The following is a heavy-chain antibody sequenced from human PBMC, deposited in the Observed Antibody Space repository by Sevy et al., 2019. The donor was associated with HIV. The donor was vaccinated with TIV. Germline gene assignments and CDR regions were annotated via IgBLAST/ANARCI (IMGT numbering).Heavy chain of an antibody. Sequence: GGSLRLSCAASGFTFSSYAMSWVRQAPGKGLEWVSAISGGGGSTYYADSVKGRFTISRDNSKNTLYLQMNSLRAEDTAVYYCAKPAVSGSYYAGLVYWVQGTLVTVSS. CDR3: AKPAVSGSYYAGLVY. CDR1: GFTFSSYA. CDR2: ISGGGGST. V-gene: IGHV3-23*01. D-gene: IGHD1-26*01. J-gene: IGHJ4*02.